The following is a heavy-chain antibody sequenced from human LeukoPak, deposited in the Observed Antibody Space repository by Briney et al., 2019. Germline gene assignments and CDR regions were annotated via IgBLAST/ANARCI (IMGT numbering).Heavy chain of an antibody. CDR2: INPNSGGT. J-gene: IGHJ4*02. CDR1: GDTFTVYY. Sequence: ASVRVSSKASGDTFTVYYMHWVRQAPGQGLEWMGWINPNSGGTNYARKFQGRVTMTRDTSISTAYMELSRLRSDDTAVYYCSRHLDYGDSYVADWGQGTLVTVSS. V-gene: IGHV1-2*02. CDR3: SRHLDYGDSYVAD. D-gene: IGHD4-17*01.